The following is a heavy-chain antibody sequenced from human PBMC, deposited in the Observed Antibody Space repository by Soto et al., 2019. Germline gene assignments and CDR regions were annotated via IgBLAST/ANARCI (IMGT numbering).Heavy chain of an antibody. CDR3: AITPPRYDILTGSGY. D-gene: IGHD3-9*01. J-gene: IGHJ4*02. Sequence: GESLKISCKGSGYSFTSYWISWVRQMPGKGLEWMGRIDPSDSYTNYSPSFQGHVTISADKSISTAYLQWSSLKASDTAMYYCAITPPRYDILTGSGYWGQGTLVTVSS. CDR1: GYSFTSYW. V-gene: IGHV5-10-1*01. CDR2: IDPSDSYT.